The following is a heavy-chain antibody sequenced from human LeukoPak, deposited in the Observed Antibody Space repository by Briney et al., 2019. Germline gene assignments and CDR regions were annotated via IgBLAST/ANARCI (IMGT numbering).Heavy chain of an antibody. CDR1: GFTFSSYS. V-gene: IGHV3-21*01. CDR3: VREGQYATDAFDI. D-gene: IGHD2-2*01. CDR2: ISSSSSYI. Sequence: TGGSLRLSCAASGFTFSSYSMNWVRQAPGKGLEWVSSISSSSSYIYYADSVKGRSTISRDIAKNSLYLQMNSLRAQDTAVYYCVREGQYATDAFDIWGQGTMVTVSS. J-gene: IGHJ3*02.